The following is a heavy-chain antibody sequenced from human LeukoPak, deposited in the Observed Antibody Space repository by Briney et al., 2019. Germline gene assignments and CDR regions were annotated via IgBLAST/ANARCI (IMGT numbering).Heavy chain of an antibody. Sequence: GASVKVSCKASGYTFTSYGIRWVRQAPGQGRAWVGWISAYNGNTNYAQKLQGRVTMTTDTSTSTAYMELRSLRSDDTAVYYCAGGYYDSSGPNWFDPWGQGTLATVSS. CDR2: ISAYNGNT. CDR1: GYTFTSYG. CDR3: AGGYYDSSGPNWFDP. J-gene: IGHJ5*02. D-gene: IGHD3-22*01. V-gene: IGHV1-18*01.